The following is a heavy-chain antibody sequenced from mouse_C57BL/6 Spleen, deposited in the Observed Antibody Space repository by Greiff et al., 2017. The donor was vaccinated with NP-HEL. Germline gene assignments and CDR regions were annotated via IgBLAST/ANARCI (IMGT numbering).Heavy chain of an antibody. CDR3: ARHYYGSSDY. V-gene: IGHV1-59*01. D-gene: IGHD1-1*01. Sequence: VQLQQSGAELVRPGTSVKLSCKASGYTFTSYWMHWVKQRPGQGLEWIGVIDPSDSYTNYNQKFKGKATLTVYTSSSTAYMQLSSLTSEDSAVYYCARHYYGSSDYWGQGTTLTVSS. J-gene: IGHJ2*01. CDR2: IDPSDSYT. CDR1: GYTFTSYW.